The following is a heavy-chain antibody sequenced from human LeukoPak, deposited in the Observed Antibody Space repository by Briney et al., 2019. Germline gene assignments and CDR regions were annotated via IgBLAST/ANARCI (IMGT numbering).Heavy chain of an antibody. CDR3: ARQDIVVDYAFDI. Sequence: GESLKISCKGSGYSFTSYWIGWVRQMPGKGLEWMGIIYPGDSDTRYSPSFQGQVTISADKSISTAYLQRSSLKASDTAMYYCARQDIVVDYAFDIWGQGTMVTVSS. CDR2: IYPGDSDT. D-gene: IGHD2-2*01. CDR1: GYSFTSYW. J-gene: IGHJ3*02. V-gene: IGHV5-51*01.